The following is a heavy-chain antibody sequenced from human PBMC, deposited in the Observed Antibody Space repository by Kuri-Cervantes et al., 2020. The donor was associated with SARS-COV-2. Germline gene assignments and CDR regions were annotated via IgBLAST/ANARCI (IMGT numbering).Heavy chain of an antibody. J-gene: IGHJ4*02. CDR1: GFIFRDYV. CDR3: VGDESNVVQRGF. Sequence: GESLKISCSASGFIFRDYVMYWVRQAPGKGLEYVSSIRNYGGSPYYGDSVKGRFTISRDNSKNTLHLQMDSLRVEDTAVYYCVGDESNVVQRGFWGQGSLVTVSS. D-gene: IGHD2-21*01. CDR2: IRNYGGSP. V-gene: IGHV3-64D*08.